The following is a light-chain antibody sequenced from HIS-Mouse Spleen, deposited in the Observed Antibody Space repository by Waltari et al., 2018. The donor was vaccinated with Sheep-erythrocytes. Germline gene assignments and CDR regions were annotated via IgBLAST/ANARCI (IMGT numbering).Light chain of an antibody. CDR3: QQYYSTLT. J-gene: IGKJ4*01. CDR1: QGVLYSSNNKNY. V-gene: IGKV4-1*01. CDR2: WAS. Sequence: DIVMTQSPDSLAVSLGERATINCKSSQGVLYSSNNKNYLAWYQQKPGQPPKLLIYWASTRESGVPDRFSGSGSGTDVTLTISSLQAEDVAVYYCQQYYSTLTFGGGTKVEIK.